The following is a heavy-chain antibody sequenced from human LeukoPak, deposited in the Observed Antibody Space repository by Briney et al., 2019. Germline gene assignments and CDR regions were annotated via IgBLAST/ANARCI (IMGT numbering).Heavy chain of an antibody. V-gene: IGHV3-11*06. J-gene: IGHJ3*02. CDR3: ARPYVWESIRSDAFDI. Sequence: GRFTISRDNAGNSLSLQMNSLRAEDTALYYCARPYVWESIRSDAFDIWGQGTMVTVSS. D-gene: IGHD3-16*02.